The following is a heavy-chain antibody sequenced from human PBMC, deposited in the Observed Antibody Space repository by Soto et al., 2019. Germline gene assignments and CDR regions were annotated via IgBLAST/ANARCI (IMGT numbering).Heavy chain of an antibody. J-gene: IGHJ3*02. CDR3: ARDKASSSGSAFDI. D-gene: IGHD6-19*01. V-gene: IGHV4-59*01. Sequence: SETLSLTCTVSGGSISSYYWSWIRQPPGKGLEWIGYIYYSGSTNYNPSLKSRVTISVDTSKNQFSLKLSSVTAADTAVYYCARDKASSSGSAFDIWGQGTMVTVSS. CDR1: GGSISSYY. CDR2: IYYSGST.